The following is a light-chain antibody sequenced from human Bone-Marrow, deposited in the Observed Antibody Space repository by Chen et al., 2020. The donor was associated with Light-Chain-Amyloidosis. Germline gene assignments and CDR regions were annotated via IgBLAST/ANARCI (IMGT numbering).Light chain of an antibody. CDR1: SSDVGGDNH. V-gene: IGLV2-14*01. CDR3: SSYTITNTLV. Sequence: QSALTQPAYVSGSPGQSITISCTGTSSDVGGDNHVSWYQQHPDKAPKLMIYEVTNRPSWVPDRFSGSKSDNTASLTISELQTEDEADYFCSSYTITNTLVFGSGTRVTVL. CDR2: EVT. J-gene: IGLJ1*01.